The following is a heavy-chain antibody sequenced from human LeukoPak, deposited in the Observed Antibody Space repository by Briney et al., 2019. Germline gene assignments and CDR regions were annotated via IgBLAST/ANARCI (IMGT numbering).Heavy chain of an antibody. V-gene: IGHV3-23*01. Sequence: GRTLRLSCEASGFTFGNFGMTWVPEAPGKGLQWVSGITGSSTWTYYAASVKGRFTVSRDNSQNTLHLQMNSLRADDTAVYYCARELVSSGTGYFDLWGRGTLVTVSS. J-gene: IGHJ2*01. CDR3: ARELVSSGTGYFDL. CDR2: ITGSSTWT. D-gene: IGHD3-10*01. CDR1: GFTFGNFG.